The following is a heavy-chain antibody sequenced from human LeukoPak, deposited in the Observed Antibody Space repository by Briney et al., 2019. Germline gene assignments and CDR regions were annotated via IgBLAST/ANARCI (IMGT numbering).Heavy chain of an antibody. V-gene: IGHV1-8*03. CDR3: ARRYSGYVYFDY. CDR1: GYTFTSYD. Sequence: ASVKVSCKASGYTFTSYDINWVRQATGQGLEWMGWMNPNSGNTGYAQKFQGRVTITRNTSISTAYMELSSLRSEDTAVYYCARRYSGYVYFDYWGQGTLVTVSS. D-gene: IGHD5-12*01. CDR2: MNPNSGNT. J-gene: IGHJ4*02.